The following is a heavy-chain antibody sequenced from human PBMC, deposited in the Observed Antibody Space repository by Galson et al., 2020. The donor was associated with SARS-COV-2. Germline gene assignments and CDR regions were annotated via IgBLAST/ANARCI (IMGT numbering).Heavy chain of an antibody. Sequence: PGGSLRLSCAASEFTFRSYEMTWVRQAPGKGLEWVSYISPSGRTRIYADSVKGRFTISRDNGKNSLYLQTNSLRAEDTAVYYCARVTEGDCSGGSCFTSYYYGMDVWGQGTTVTVSS. CDR2: ISPSGRTR. V-gene: IGHV3-48*03. J-gene: IGHJ6*02. CDR1: EFTFRSYE. CDR3: ARVTEGDCSGGSCFTSYYYGMDV. D-gene: IGHD2-15*01.